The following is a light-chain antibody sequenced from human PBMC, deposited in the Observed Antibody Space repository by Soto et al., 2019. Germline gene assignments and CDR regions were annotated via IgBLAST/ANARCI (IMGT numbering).Light chain of an antibody. J-gene: IGKJ4*01. CDR3: QQYYSTPLT. Sequence: DIVMTQSPDSLAVYLGERATMTCKSSQSVLYSSNNKNYLAWYQQKPGQPPKLLIYWASTRESGVPDRFSGSGSGTDFTLTISSLQAEDVAVYYCQQYYSTPLTFGGGTKVDIK. CDR1: QSVLYSSNNKNY. CDR2: WAS. V-gene: IGKV4-1*01.